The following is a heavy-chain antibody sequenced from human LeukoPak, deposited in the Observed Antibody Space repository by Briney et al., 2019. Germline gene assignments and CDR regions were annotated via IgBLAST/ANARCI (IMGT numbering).Heavy chain of an antibody. J-gene: IGHJ6*03. CDR3: ARDRWDSSSDFLLYYYYYYMDV. CDR1: GGSISSSNW. V-gene: IGHV4-4*02. CDR2: IYHSGST. Sequence: KPSGTLSLTCAVSGGSISSSNWWSWVRQPPGKGLEWIGEIYHSGSTNYNPSLKSRVTISVDTSKNQFSLKLSSVTAADTAVYYCARDRWDSSSDFLLYYYYYYMDVWGKGTTVTVSS. D-gene: IGHD6-6*01.